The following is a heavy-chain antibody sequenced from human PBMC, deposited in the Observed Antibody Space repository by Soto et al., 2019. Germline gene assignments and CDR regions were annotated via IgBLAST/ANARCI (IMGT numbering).Heavy chain of an antibody. CDR2: ILPIFDTT. CDR1: GGTFGSNA. V-gene: IGHV1-69*01. Sequence: QVQLVQSGAEVKKPGSSVRVSCKASGGTFGSNALSWVRQAPGQGLEWMGGILPIFDTTHYAQNFQGRVTITADESTSTVYMELSSLRSEDTAVYYCATMLGHSTTWYLNGMDVWGQGTSVTVSS. CDR3: ATMLGHSTTWYLNGMDV. J-gene: IGHJ6*02. D-gene: IGHD6-13*01.